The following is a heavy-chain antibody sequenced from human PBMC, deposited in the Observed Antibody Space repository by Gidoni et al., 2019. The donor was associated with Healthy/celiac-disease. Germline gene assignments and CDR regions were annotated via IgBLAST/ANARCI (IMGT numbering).Heavy chain of an antibody. J-gene: IGHJ5*02. D-gene: IGHD3-10*01. Sequence: QVQLVQSGAEVKKPGSSLKVSCKASGGTFSLYSISWVRQAPGQGLEWMGGIIPIFGTENYAKKFQGRGTITADKATSTAYMERSSLRSEDTAVYYCARIGHTYYYGSGSRNWFDPWGQGTLVTVSS. V-gene: IGHV1-69*06. CDR3: ARIGHTYYYGSGSRNWFDP. CDR2: IIPIFGTE. CDR1: GGTFSLYS.